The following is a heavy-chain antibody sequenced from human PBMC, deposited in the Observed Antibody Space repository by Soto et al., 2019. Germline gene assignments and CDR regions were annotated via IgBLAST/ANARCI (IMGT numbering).Heavy chain of an antibody. CDR2: ISGSGGST. V-gene: IGHV3-23*01. J-gene: IGHJ4*02. D-gene: IGHD2-15*01. CDR1: GFTFSSYA. Sequence: GGSLRLSCAASGFTFSSYAMSWVRQAPGKGLEWVSAISGSGGSTYYADSVKGRFTISRDNSKNTLYLQMNSLRAEDTAVYYCANSIVVVVAATISVYWGQGTLVTVSS. CDR3: ANSIVVVVAATISVY.